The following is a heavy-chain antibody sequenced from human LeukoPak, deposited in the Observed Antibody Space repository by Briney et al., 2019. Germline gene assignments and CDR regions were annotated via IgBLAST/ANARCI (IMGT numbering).Heavy chain of an antibody. CDR2: ITVGNGSK. CDR1: GYSFTNYA. J-gene: IGHJ4*02. Sequence: ASVKVSCKASGYSFTNYAIHWVRQAPGQRLEWMGWITVGNGSKKYSQKFQDRVTITRDTSANTAYMELSSLRSEDTAVYYCARDLKQFGGWLDYWGQGTLVTVSS. D-gene: IGHD6-19*01. V-gene: IGHV1-3*01. CDR3: ARDLKQFGGWLDY.